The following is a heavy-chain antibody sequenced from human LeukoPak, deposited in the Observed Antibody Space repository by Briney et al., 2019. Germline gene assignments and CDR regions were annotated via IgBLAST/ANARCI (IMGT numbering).Heavy chain of an antibody. CDR1: GFTVSSNY. D-gene: IGHD6-13*01. Sequence: GGSLRLSCAASGFTVSSNYMSWVRQAPGKGLEWVSVIYSGGSTYYADSVKGRFTISRDNSKNTLYLQMNSLRAEDTAVYYCARGRSSSWSYFDYWGQGTLVTVSS. CDR3: ARGRSSSWSYFDY. J-gene: IGHJ4*02. CDR2: IYSGGST. V-gene: IGHV3-66*01.